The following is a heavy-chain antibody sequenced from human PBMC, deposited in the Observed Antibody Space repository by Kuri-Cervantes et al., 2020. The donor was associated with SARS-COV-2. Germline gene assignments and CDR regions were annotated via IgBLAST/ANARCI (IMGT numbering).Heavy chain of an antibody. CDR2: IKQDGSEE. CDR3: ARDWAKYGGDSIDY. Sequence: GGSLRLSCAASGFIFSNYWMSWVRQAPGKGLEWVANIKQDGSEEFYVDSVKGRFTVSRDNAKKSLFLHMNSLRAEDTAVYYCARDWAKYGGDSIDYWGQGTLVTVSS. CDR1: GFIFSNYW. V-gene: IGHV3-7*01. J-gene: IGHJ4*02. D-gene: IGHD2-8*01.